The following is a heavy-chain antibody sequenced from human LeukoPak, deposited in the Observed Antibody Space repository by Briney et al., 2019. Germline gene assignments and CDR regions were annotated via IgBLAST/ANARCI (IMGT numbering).Heavy chain of an antibody. D-gene: IGHD5-24*01. CDR2: ISAYNGNT. J-gene: IGHJ3*02. CDR3: ARVMATIGDDAFDI. V-gene: IGHV1-18*01. Sequence: GASVKVSCKASGYTFTSYGISWVRQAPGQGLEWMGWISAYNGNTNYAQKLQGRVTMTTDTSTSTAYMELRSLRSDDTAVYYCARVMATIGDDAFDIWGQGTMVTVSS. CDR1: GYTFTSYG.